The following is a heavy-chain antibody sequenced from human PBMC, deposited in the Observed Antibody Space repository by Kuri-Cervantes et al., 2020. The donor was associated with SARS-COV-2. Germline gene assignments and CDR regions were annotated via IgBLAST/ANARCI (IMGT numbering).Heavy chain of an antibody. CDR3: ARPDINWFYMDV. J-gene: IGHJ6*03. Sequence: GESLKISCAASGFTFSSYSMNWVRQAPGKGLEWVSSISSGSSYIYYADSVKGRFTISRDNSKNTLNLQMSSLTTEDTAVYYCARPDINWFYMDVWGKGTTVTVSS. CDR1: GFTFSSYS. D-gene: IGHD3-10*01. V-gene: IGHV3-21*01. CDR2: ISSGSSYI.